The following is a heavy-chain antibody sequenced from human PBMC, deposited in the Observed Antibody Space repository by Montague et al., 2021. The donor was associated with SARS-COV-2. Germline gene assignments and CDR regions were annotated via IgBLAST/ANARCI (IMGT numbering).Heavy chain of an antibody. V-gene: IGHV3-11*03. J-gene: IGHJ4*02. CDR3: AKSSLLWFGRPFDF. CDR2: ISNSGSYT. D-gene: IGHD3-10*01. Sequence: SLRLSCSASGFTFSDYYMSWIRQAPGKGLEWVSYISNSGSYTNYXDSVKGRFTISRDNAKNSLYLQMNSLRAEDTAVYYCAKSSLLWFGRPFDFWGQGTLVTVSS. CDR1: GFTFSDYY.